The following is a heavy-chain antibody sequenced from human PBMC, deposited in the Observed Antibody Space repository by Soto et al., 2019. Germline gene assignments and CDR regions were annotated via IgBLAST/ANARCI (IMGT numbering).Heavy chain of an antibody. V-gene: IGHV3-30*18. D-gene: IGHD2-2*01. J-gene: IGHJ4*02. CDR2: ISYDGTNK. CDR1: GFTFSTYG. Sequence: QVQLVESGGGVVQPGRSLRLSCAASGFTFSTYGMHWVRQAPGKGLEWVAVISYDGTNKYYADSVKSRFTISRDNSKNTMYLQMNGLRAEDTAVYYCAKWDCSSTSCYRFSFDYWGQGTLVTVYS. CDR3: AKWDCSSTSCYRFSFDY.